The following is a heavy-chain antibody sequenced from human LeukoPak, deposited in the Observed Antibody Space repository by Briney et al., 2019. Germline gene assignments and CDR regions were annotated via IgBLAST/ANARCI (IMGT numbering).Heavy chain of an antibody. CDR2: IWYDGSNK. CDR1: GFPFNSYA. J-gene: IGHJ4*02. V-gene: IGHV3-33*06. D-gene: IGHD5-18*01. CDR3: TKGTIWLPFDY. Sequence: GGSLRLSCAASGFPFNSYAMHWVRQAPGKGLEWVAVIWYDGSNKYYADSVKGRFTISRDNSKNTLYLQMNSLRAEDTAVYYCTKGTIWLPFDYWGQGTLVTVSS.